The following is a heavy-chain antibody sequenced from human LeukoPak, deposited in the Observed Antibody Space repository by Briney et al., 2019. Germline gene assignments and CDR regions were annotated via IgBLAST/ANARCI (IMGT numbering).Heavy chain of an antibody. D-gene: IGHD3-10*01. J-gene: IGHJ4*02. CDR3: ARDTYYYGSGKPSTYFDY. CDR2: IIPIFGTA. Sequence: SVKVSCKASGGTFSSYAISWVRQAPGQGLEWMGRIIPIFGTANYAQKFQGRVTITTDESTSTAYMELSSLRSEDTAVYYCARDTYYYGSGKPSTYFDYWGQGTLVTVSS. CDR1: GGTFSSYA. V-gene: IGHV1-69*05.